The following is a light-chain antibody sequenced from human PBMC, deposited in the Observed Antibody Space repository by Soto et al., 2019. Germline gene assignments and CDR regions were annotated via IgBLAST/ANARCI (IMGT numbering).Light chain of an antibody. CDR3: SSYTSSSTYV. CDR1: SSEVGGDNY. V-gene: IGLV2-14*01. CDR2: EVS. J-gene: IGLJ1*01. Sequence: QSALTQPASVSGSPGQSITISCTGTSSEVGGDNYVSWYQQHPGKAPKLMIYEVSNRPSGISNRFSGSKSGNTASLTISGFQAEDEADYSRSSYTSSSTYVFGTGTKLTVL.